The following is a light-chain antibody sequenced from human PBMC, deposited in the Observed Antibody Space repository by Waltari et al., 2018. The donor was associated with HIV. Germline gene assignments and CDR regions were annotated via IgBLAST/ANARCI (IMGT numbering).Light chain of an antibody. Sequence: DIQMTQSPSSLSASVGDRVTITCRASQGISNSLAWYQQKPGKAPKLLFYAASRLESGVPSRISGSGSGTDYTLTISSLQPEDFATDYCQQYYSTPPLTFGGGTKVEIK. CDR3: QQYYSTPPLT. V-gene: IGKV1-NL1*01. CDR2: AAS. CDR1: QGISNS. J-gene: IGKJ4*01.